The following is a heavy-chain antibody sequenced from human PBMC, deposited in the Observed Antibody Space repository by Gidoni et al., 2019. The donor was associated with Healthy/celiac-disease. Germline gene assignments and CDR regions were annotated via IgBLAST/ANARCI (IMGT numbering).Heavy chain of an antibody. J-gene: IGHJ2*01. CDR1: GFTFSSYA. CDR2: ISYDGSNK. V-gene: IGHV3-30-3*01. Sequence: QVQLVESGGGVVQPVRSLRLSCAASGFTFSSYAMHWVRQAPGKGLEWVAVISYDGSNKYYADSVKGRFTISRDNSKNTLYLQMNSLRAEDTAVYYCARYWYFDLWGRGTLVTVSS. CDR3: ARYWYFDL.